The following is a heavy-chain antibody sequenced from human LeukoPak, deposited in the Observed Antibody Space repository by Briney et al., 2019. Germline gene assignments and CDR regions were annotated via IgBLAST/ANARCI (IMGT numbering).Heavy chain of an antibody. D-gene: IGHD1-1*01. Sequence: ASVKVSCKASGYTFTGYYMHWVRQAPGQGLEWMGWINPNSGGTNYAQKFQGRVTMTRDTSISTAYMELSRLRSDDTAVYYCARSLNWNDVDYYCYMDVWGKGTTVTVSS. CDR1: GYTFTGYY. J-gene: IGHJ6*03. V-gene: IGHV1-2*02. CDR3: ARSLNWNDVDYYCYMDV. CDR2: INPNSGGT.